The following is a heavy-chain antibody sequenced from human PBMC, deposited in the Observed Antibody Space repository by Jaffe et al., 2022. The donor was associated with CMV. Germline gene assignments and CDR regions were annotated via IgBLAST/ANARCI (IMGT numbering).Heavy chain of an antibody. J-gene: IGHJ3*02. CDR2: INGAGEST. CDR3: AVSYVAYAWEDI. D-gene: IGHD4-17*01. V-gene: IGHV3-23*04. Sequence: EVQLVESGGGLVQSGGSLRLSCAASGFTFSAYGMSWVRQAPGKGLEWVSAINGAGESTYYPDSMKGRFTMSRDNSKNTVYLHVNSLRAEDTAIYYCAVSYVAYAWEDIWGQGTVVTVSS. CDR1: GFTFSAYG.